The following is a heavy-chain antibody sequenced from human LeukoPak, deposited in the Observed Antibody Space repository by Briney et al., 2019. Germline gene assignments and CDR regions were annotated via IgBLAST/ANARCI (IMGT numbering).Heavy chain of an antibody. Sequence: NPGESLKISCKGSGYSFTSYWIGWVRQMPGKGLEWMGIIYPGDSDTRDSSSFQGQATISADKSISTAYLQWSSLKASDTAMYYCARHVDSSSGNLDYWGQGTLVTVSS. CDR3: ARHVDSSSGNLDY. CDR1: GYSFTSYW. J-gene: IGHJ4*02. D-gene: IGHD6-13*01. V-gene: IGHV5-51*01. CDR2: IYPGDSDT.